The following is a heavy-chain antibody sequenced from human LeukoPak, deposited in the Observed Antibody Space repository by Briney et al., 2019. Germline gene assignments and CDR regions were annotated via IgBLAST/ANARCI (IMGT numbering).Heavy chain of an antibody. D-gene: IGHD6-13*01. CDR3: ARDPRIAAAGTYYYYYGMDV. J-gene: IGHJ6*02. CDR2: INPNSGGT. V-gene: IGHV1-2*02. Sequence: ASVKVSCKASGYTFTGYYMHWVRQAPGQGLEWMGWINPNSGGTNYAQKFQGRVTMTRDTSISTAYMELSRLRSDDTAVYCCARDPRIAAAGTYYYYYGMDVWGQGTTVTVSS. CDR1: GYTFTGYY.